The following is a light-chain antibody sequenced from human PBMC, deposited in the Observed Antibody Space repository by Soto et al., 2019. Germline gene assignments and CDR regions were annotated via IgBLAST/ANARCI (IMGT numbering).Light chain of an antibody. CDR3: QQYDSSFT. V-gene: IGKV3-20*01. CDR1: QHVTTTY. Sequence: IVLTQSPATLSLSQGERATLSCTASQHVTTTYIAWYQQKFGQAPRLLIYGASTRATGTPDRFTGGGFGTDFTLTISRVEPEDFAVYYCQQYDSSFTFGGGTKVEMK. J-gene: IGKJ4*01. CDR2: GAS.